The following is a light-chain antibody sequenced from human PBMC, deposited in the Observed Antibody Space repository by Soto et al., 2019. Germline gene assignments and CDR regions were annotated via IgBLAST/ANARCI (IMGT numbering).Light chain of an antibody. CDR3: QQSYSTPRT. CDR2: AAS. J-gene: IGKJ1*01. V-gene: IGKV1-39*01. Sequence: EIQMTHSSSSLSSSLGDRITITCRASQSISSYLNWYQQKPGKAPKLLIYAASSLQSGVPSRFSGSGSGTDFTLTISSLQPEDFATYYCQQSYSTPRTFGQGTKVDIK. CDR1: QSISSY.